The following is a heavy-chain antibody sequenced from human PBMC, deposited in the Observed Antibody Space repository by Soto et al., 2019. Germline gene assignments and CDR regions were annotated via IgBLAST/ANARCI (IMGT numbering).Heavy chain of an antibody. Sequence: PSDTLSLTCTVSGGSISSGGYYWNWIRQHPGKGLEWIGYIYYSGSTYYNPSLKSRVTISVDTSKNQFSLKLSSVTADDTAVYFCAKKRRSGGDNWYFDNWGQGTLVTVSS. V-gene: IGHV4-31*03. D-gene: IGHD2-21*02. J-gene: IGHJ4*02. CDR3: AKKRRSGGDNWYFDN. CDR1: GGSISSGGYY. CDR2: IYYSGST.